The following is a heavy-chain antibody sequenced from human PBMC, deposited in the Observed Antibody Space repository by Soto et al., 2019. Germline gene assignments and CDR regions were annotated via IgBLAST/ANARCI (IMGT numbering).Heavy chain of an antibody. J-gene: IGHJ4*02. D-gene: IGHD2-15*01. CDR1: GFTFSSYW. Sequence: GGSLRLSCAASGFTFSSYWMSWVRQAPGKGLEWVANIKQDGSEKYYVDSVKGRFTISRDNAKNSLYLQMNSLRAEDTAVYYCARAGGDDCSGGSCYGGAFDYWGQGTLVTVSS. CDR3: ARAGGDDCSGGSCYGGAFDY. CDR2: IKQDGSEK. V-gene: IGHV3-7*01.